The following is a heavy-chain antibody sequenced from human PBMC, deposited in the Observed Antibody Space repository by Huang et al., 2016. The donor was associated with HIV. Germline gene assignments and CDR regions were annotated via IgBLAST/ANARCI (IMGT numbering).Heavy chain of an antibody. Sequence: QLQLQESGPGLVKPSETLSLTCSVAGGSISSSSYYWGWIRQPPGKGLEWIGSIYYSGSTFYTPCLKSRVTRSVDTSKNQFSLRLSSVTAADTSVYYCARHMDCSSSSCLAGGHERGPFDMWGQGTMVTVSS. CDR3: ARHMDCSSSSCLAGGHERGPFDM. D-gene: IGHD2-2*01. CDR1: GGSISSSSYY. V-gene: IGHV4-39*01. CDR2: IYYSGST. J-gene: IGHJ3*02.